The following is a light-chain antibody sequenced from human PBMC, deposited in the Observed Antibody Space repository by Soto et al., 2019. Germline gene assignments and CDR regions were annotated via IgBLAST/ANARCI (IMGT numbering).Light chain of an antibody. Sequence: EIVLTRSPATLSVSPGERVTLSCRASQSVDISLAWYQQKPGQAPRLLIYGASTRATDMPGTFSGRGSGTEFTLTISSLRPEDFAVYYCQQYRSWPRTFGQGTKVDIK. CDR1: QSVDIS. V-gene: IGKV3-15*01. CDR3: QQYRSWPRT. CDR2: GAS. J-gene: IGKJ1*01.